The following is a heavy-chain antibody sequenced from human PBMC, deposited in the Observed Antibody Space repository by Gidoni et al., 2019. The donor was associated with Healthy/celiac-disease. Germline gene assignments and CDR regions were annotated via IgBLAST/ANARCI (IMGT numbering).Heavy chain of an antibody. J-gene: IGHJ1*01. V-gene: IGHV3-9*01. CDR1: GFTFDDYA. Sequence: EVQLVESGGGLVQPGRSLRLSCAASGFTFDDYAMHWVRQAPGKGLEWVSGISWNSGSIGYADSVKGRFTISRDNAKNSLYLQMNSLRAEDTALYYCAKDGGDYGEYFQHWGQGTLVTVSS. CDR3: AKDGGDYGEYFQH. D-gene: IGHD4-17*01. CDR2: ISWNSGSI.